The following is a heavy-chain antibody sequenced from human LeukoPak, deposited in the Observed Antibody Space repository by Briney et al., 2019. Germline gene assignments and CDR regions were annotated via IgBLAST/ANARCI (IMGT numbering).Heavy chain of an antibody. CDR2: ISGSGGST. Sequence: GGSLRPSCAASGFTFSSYGMSWVRQAPGKGLEWVSAISGSGGSTYYADSVKGRFTISRDNSKNTLYLQMNSLRAEDTAVYYCAKEAQGVTGTTCADYWGQGTLVTVSS. D-gene: IGHD1-20*01. V-gene: IGHV3-23*01. CDR3: AKEAQGVTGTTCADY. J-gene: IGHJ4*02. CDR1: GFTFSSYG.